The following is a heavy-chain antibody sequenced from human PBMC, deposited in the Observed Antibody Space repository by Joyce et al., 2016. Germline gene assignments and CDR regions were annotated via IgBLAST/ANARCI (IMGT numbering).Heavy chain of an antibody. D-gene: IGHD6-13*01. Sequence: QVHLVQSGAEVKKPGASVKVSCKASGYSFIGYAMHWVRQAPGQSLEWMEWINVANGDTKYSQRFQDRVTLTKDTSASTAFMELRSLKSEDTAIYYCASSGSSYYVWLDPWGQGTLVAVSS. J-gene: IGHJ5*02. CDR2: INVANGDT. CDR1: GYSFIGYA. CDR3: ASSGSSYYVWLDP. V-gene: IGHV1-3*01.